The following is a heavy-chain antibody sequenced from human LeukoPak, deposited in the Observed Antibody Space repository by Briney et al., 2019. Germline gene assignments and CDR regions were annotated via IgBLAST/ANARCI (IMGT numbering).Heavy chain of an antibody. CDR3: AREFCSTTSCYFDY. V-gene: IGHV3-30*04. CDR2: ISYDGSNK. J-gene: IGHJ4*02. D-gene: IGHD2-2*01. CDR1: GFTFSSYA. Sequence: PGRSLRLSCAASGFTFSSYAMHWVRQAPGKGLKWVAVISYDGSNKYYADSVKGRFTISRDNSKNTLYLQMNSLRAEDTAVYYCAREFCSTTSCYFDYWGQGTLVTVSS.